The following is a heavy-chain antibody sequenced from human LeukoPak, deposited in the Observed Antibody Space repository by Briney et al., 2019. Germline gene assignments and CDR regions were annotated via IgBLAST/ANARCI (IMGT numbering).Heavy chain of an antibody. D-gene: IGHD3-16*01. J-gene: IGHJ4*02. V-gene: IGHV1-2*02. CDR2: INPLSGDT. CDR1: GYTFTGYY. CDR3: AREGGRSDF. Sequence: ASVKVSCKASGYTFTGYYMHWVRQAPGQGLEWMAWINPLSGDTIYAQEFQGRVTMTMDTSISTAYMELSSLRSDDTAVDYCAREGGRSDFWGQGTLVTVSS.